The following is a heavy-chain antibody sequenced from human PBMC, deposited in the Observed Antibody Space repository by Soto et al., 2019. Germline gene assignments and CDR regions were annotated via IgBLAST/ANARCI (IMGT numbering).Heavy chain of an antibody. CDR2: IYYSGST. J-gene: IGHJ3*02. CDR3: ARAWGAVGSDI. Sequence: GDCIIGHDHYVGVIRQPPGKGLEWIGYIYYSGSTYYNPSLKSRVTISVDTSKNQFSLKLSSVTAADTAVYYCARAWGAVGSDIWGQGKIVNVS. CDR1: GDCIIGHDHY. D-gene: IGHD3-16*01. V-gene: IGHV4-30-4*01.